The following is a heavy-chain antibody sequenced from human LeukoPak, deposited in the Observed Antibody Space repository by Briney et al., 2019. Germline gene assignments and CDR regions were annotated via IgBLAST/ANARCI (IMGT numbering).Heavy chain of an antibody. Sequence: GGSLRLSCTASGFTVNYNYMGCVGQAPGKGLEWVLVIYSGGSTYYTDSVKGRFTISRDDSKNTVYLQMNSLRVEDTAVYYCARVKVGITYWFDPWGQGTLVTVSS. CDR2: IYSGGST. CDR1: GFTVNYNY. V-gene: IGHV3-66*01. J-gene: IGHJ5*02. D-gene: IGHD1-26*01. CDR3: ARVKVGITYWFDP.